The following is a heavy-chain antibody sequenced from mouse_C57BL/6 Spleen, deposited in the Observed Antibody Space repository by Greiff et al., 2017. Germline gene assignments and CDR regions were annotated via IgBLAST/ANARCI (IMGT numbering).Heavy chain of an antibody. D-gene: IGHD1-1*01. CDR3: ARGHGSSLAY. CDR2: ISYSGST. Sequence: EVQLQLSGPGMVKPSQSLSLTCTVTGYSITSGYDWHWIRHFPGNKLEWMGYISYSGSTNYNPSLKSRISITHDTSKNHFFLKLNSVTTEDTATYYCARGHGSSLAYWGQGTLVTVSA. V-gene: IGHV3-1*01. CDR1: GYSITSGYD. J-gene: IGHJ3*01.